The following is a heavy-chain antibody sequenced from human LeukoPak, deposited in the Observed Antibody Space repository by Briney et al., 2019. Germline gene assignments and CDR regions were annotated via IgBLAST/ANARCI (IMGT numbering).Heavy chain of an antibody. D-gene: IGHD3-22*01. V-gene: IGHV1-69*04. CDR2: IIPILGIA. Sequence: GASVKVSCKASVGTFSSYAICWVRQAPGQGLEWMGRIIPILGIANYAQKFQGRVTITADKSTSTAYMELSSLRSEDTAVYYCARGAYSSGYYDNYWGQGTLVTVSS. CDR1: VGTFSSYA. CDR3: ARGAYSSGYYDNY. J-gene: IGHJ4*02.